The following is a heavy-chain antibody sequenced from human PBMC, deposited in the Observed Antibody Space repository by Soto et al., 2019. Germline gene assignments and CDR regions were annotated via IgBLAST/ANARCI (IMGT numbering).Heavy chain of an antibody. CDR1: GYTFRDYD. V-gene: IGHV1-8*01. J-gene: IGHJ4*02. Sequence: QVQLVQSGAEVKKLGASVMVSCKASGYTFRDYDINWVRQASGQGLEWMGWMNPNSGNTAYAQKFQGRVTMTGDTTINTAYMELSYLTSADTAVYYCTRRARIGRQLWLPFDSWAQGTLVTVSS. CDR2: MNPNSGNT. D-gene: IGHD3-22*01. CDR3: TRRARIGRQLWLPFDS.